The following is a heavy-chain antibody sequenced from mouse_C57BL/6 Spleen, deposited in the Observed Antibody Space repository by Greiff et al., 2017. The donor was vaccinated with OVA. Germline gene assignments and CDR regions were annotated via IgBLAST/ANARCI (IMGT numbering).Heavy chain of an antibody. Sequence: EVQRVESGGGLVQPKGSLKLSCAASGFSFNTYAMNWVRQAPGKGLEWVARIRSKSNNYATYYADSVKDRFTISRDDSESMLYLQMNNLKTEDTAMYYCVRHGSLYYGSSYRYFDVWGTGTTVTVSS. V-gene: IGHV10-1*01. CDR1: GFSFNTYA. CDR2: IRSKSNNYAT. J-gene: IGHJ1*03. D-gene: IGHD1-1*01. CDR3: VRHGSLYYGSSYRYFDV.